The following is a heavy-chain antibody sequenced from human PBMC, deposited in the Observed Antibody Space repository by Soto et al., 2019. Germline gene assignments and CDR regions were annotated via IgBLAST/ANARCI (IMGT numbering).Heavy chain of an antibody. CDR3: ARFAHIGGGQYKYCSSTSCPSGMDV. J-gene: IGHJ6*04. CDR1: GYSFTSYW. Sequence: LGESLKISCKGSGYSFTSYWIGWVRQMPGKGLEWMGIIYPGDSDTRYSPSFQGQVTISADKSISTAYLQWSSLKASDTAMYYCARFAHIGGGQYKYCSSTSCPSGMDVWGKGTTVTVS. D-gene: IGHD2-2*01. CDR2: IYPGDSDT. V-gene: IGHV5-51*01.